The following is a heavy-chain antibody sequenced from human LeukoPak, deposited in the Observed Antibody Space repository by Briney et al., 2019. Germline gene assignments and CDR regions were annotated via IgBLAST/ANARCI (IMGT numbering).Heavy chain of an antibody. CDR2: ISGSGGGT. J-gene: IGHJ6*03. D-gene: IGHD6-13*01. CDR3: AKQKGAGSRYSYSMDV. Sequence: PGGSLRLSCAASGFTFVTFAMGWVRQAPAKGLEWVSTISGSGGGTYYADSVKGRFTISRDNSKNTLYLQMNSLIAEDTAVYYCAKQKGAGSRYSYSMDVWGKGATVTVSS. CDR1: GFTFVTFA. V-gene: IGHV3-23*01.